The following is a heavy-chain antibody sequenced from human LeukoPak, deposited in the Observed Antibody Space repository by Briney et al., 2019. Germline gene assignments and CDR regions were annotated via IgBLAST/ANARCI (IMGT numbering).Heavy chain of an antibody. J-gene: IGHJ3*02. D-gene: IGHD3-9*01. CDR1: GGSISPYY. CDR3: ATHYDVLTGYAAAAFDI. CDR2: IYYSGTT. V-gene: IGHV4-59*08. Sequence: PSETLSLTCTVSGGSISPYYWSWIRQPPGKGQEWIGYIYYSGTTHYNPSLESRVTMSVDTSKNQFSLKLSSVTAADTAVYYCATHYDVLTGYAAAAFDIWGQGTMVTVSS.